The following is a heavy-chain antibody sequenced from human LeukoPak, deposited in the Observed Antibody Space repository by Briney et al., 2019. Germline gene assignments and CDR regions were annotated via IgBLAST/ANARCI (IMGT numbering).Heavy chain of an antibody. Sequence: PGGSLRLSCAASGFIFSNYAMSWVRQAPGKGLEWVSGINNSGDRRFYADSVKGRFTISRDNSKNTLHLQMNSLRAEDTAVYYCARGWYNFDYWGQGTRVTVSS. CDR1: GFIFSNYA. CDR2: INNSGDRR. CDR3: ARGWYNFDY. V-gene: IGHV3-23*01. D-gene: IGHD6-19*01. J-gene: IGHJ4*02.